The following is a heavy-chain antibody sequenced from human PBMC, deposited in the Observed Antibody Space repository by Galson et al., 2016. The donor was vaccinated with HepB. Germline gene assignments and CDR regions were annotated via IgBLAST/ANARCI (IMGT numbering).Heavy chain of an antibody. V-gene: IGHV1-8*01. J-gene: IGHJ4*02. Sequence: SVKVSCKASGYTFTSHDVNWVRQAPGLGLEWMGWMNPNSGNTGYAQKFQGRVTMTRDTSISTAYMELYSLRSDDTAVYYRARGTRTPDFWGQGTLVTVSS. CDR2: MNPNSGNT. D-gene: IGHD1-1*01. CDR3: ARGTRTPDF. CDR1: GYTFTSHD.